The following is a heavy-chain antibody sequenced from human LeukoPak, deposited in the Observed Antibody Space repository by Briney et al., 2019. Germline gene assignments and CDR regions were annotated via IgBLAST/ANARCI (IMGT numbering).Heavy chain of an antibody. V-gene: IGHV4-61*02. CDR1: GGSITSVGYY. CDR2: IYPSGNT. Sequence: SQTLSLTCTVSGGSITSVGYYWTWLRRPAGKGLEWIRRIYPSGNTMYNPSLTTRVTISVDTSKNQFSLKLSSVTAPDTAVYYSARVFGGSDFNYYYYYMDVWGKGTTVTISS. CDR3: ARVFGGSDFNYYYYYMDV. D-gene: IGHD5-12*01. J-gene: IGHJ6*03.